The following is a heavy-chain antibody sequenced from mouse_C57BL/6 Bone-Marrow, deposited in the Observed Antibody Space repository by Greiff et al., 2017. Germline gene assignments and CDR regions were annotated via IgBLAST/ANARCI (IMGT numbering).Heavy chain of an antibody. V-gene: IGHV5-9*01. Sequence: DVMLVESGGGLVKPGGSLKLSCAASGFTFSSYTMSWVRQTPEKRLAWVATLSGGGGNTYYPDSVKGRFTISRDNAKNTLYLQMSSLRSEDTALYYCARGYYYGSSLYFDYWGQGTTLTVSS. D-gene: IGHD1-1*01. J-gene: IGHJ2*01. CDR1: GFTFSSYT. CDR3: ARGYYYGSSLYFDY. CDR2: LSGGGGNT.